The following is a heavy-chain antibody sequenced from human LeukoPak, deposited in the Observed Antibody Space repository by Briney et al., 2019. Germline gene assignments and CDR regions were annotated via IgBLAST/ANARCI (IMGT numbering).Heavy chain of an antibody. D-gene: IGHD6-19*01. CDR2: IYHSGST. J-gene: IGHJ4*02. CDR1: GGSISSGGYS. CDR3: ARAAVGFDY. V-gene: IGHV4-30-2*01. Sequence: SQTLSLTCAVSGGSISSGGYSWSWIRRPPGKGLEWIGYIYHSGSTYYNPSLKSRVTISVDRSKHQFSLKLSSVTAADTAVYYCARAAVGFDYWGQGTLVTVSS.